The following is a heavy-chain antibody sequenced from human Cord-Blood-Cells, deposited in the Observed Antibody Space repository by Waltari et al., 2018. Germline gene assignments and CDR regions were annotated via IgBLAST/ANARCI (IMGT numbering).Heavy chain of an antibody. D-gene: IGHD6-13*01. V-gene: IGHV4-34*01. CDR1: GGSFSGYY. Sequence: QVQLQQWGAGLLKPSETLSLTCAVYGGSFSGYYWSWIRQPPGQGLEWIGEINHSGSTNYSQSLKSRVTISVDTSKSQFSLTLSSVTAADTAVYYCARVPGIAAAGTGSYYFDYWGQGTLVTVSS. CDR2: INHSGST. J-gene: IGHJ4*02. CDR3: ARVPGIAAAGTGSYYFDY.